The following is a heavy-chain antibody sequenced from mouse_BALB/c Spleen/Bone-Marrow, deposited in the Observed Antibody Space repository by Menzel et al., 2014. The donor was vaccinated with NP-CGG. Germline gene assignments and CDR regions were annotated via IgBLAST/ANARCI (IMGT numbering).Heavy chain of an antibody. J-gene: IGHJ4*01. CDR2: ISSGGINT. D-gene: IGHD2-2*01. V-gene: IGHV5-12-1*01. Sequence: EVKLVESGGGLVKPGGSLKLSCAASGFAFSGYDMSWVRQTPEKRLEWVAYISSGGINTYYPDSVKGRFTISRDNAKNTPYLQMNSLKSEDTAMYYCARQRGYAYAMDYWGQGTSVTVSS. CDR3: ARQRGYAYAMDY. CDR1: GFAFSGYD.